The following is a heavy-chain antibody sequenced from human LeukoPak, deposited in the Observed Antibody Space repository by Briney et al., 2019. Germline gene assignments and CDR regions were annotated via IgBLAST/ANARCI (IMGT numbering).Heavy chain of an antibody. CDR1: GGSFSGNF. Sequence: SETLSLTCTVSGGSFSGNFWNWIRQRPGKGLEWMGEINHSGSTNYNPSLKSRVTMSVDTSKTQSSLRLSSVTAAATAVYYFVFGLAVGGYDAFDIWGQGTVVTVSS. J-gene: IGHJ3*02. CDR2: INHSGST. V-gene: IGHV4-34*01. CDR3: VFGLAVGGYDAFDI. D-gene: IGHD6-19*01.